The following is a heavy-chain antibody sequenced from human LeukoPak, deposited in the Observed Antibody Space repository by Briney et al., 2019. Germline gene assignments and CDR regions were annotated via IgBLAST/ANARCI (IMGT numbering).Heavy chain of an antibody. D-gene: IGHD3-22*01. V-gene: IGHV3-7*01. CDR2: IKQDGSGS. J-gene: IGHJ4*02. CDR3: ARGGWYYDGIDY. CDR1: GFMFSSHW. Sequence: GGSLRLSCAASGFMFSSHWMSWVRQAPGKGLEWVAIIKQDGSGSYYVDSVKGRFTISRDNAKNSLYLQMNSLRAEDTAVYYCARGGWYYDGIDYWGQGTLVTVSS.